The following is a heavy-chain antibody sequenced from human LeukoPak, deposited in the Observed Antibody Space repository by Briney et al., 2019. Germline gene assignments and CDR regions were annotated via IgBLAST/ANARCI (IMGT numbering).Heavy chain of an antibody. CDR1: GGSISSGGYY. Sequence: SKTLSLTCTVSGGSISSGGYYWSWIRQHPGKGLEWIGYIYYSGSTYYNPSLKSRVTISVDTSKNQFSLKLSSVTAADTAVYYCARDKLHVYLDVWGQGTTVTVSS. J-gene: IGHJ6*02. CDR2: IYYSGST. D-gene: IGHD1-7*01. V-gene: IGHV4-31*03. CDR3: ARDKLHVYLDV.